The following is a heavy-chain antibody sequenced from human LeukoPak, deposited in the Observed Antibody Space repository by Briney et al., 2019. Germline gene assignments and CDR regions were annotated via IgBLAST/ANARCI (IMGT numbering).Heavy chain of an antibody. Sequence: PSETLSLTCTVSGYSISSGYYWGWIRQPPGKGLEWIGSIYHSGSTYYNPSLKSRVTISVDTSKNQFSLKLSSVTAADTAVYYCARALYYYDSSGYYADYYYYMDVWGKGTTVTISS. J-gene: IGHJ6*03. CDR2: IYHSGST. V-gene: IGHV4-38-2*02. CDR1: GYSISSGYY. CDR3: ARALYYYDSSGYYADYYYYMDV. D-gene: IGHD3-22*01.